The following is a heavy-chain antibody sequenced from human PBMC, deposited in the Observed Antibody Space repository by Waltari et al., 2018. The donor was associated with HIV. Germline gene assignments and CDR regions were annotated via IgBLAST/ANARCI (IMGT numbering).Heavy chain of an antibody. V-gene: IGHV4-34*01. D-gene: IGHD3-10*01. Sequence: QVQLQQWGAGLLKPSETLSLTCAVHGGSFRGYSWTWIRQAPGKGLEWVGEINHDGYTYYSPSLKGRVTVSGDTSQNQFSLRLASVTAADTAVYYCARIPSPRNENLLSHRAVRGSVDVWGQGTTVTVSS. CDR3: ARIPSPRNENLLSHRAVRGSVDV. J-gene: IGHJ6*02. CDR2: INHDGYT. CDR1: GGSFRGYS.